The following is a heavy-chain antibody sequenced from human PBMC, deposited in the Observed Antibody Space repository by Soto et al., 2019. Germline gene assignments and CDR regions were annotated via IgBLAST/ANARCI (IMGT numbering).Heavy chain of an antibody. D-gene: IGHD3-3*01. V-gene: IGHV2-70*17. CDR1: GFSLSTSRMS. CDR3: ARMIFGRTGEYYFDY. J-gene: IGHJ4*02. Sequence: SGPTLVNPTQTLTLTCTFSGFSLSTSRMSVAWIRQPPGKVLEWLARIDWDDAKFFNTSLKTRLTVSKDTSKNQVVLALTNMDPVDSGTYYCARMIFGRTGEYYFDYWGQGILVTVS. CDR2: IDWDDAK.